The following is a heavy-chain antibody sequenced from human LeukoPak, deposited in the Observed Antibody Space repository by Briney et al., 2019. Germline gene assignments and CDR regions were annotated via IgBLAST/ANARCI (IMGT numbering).Heavy chain of an antibody. CDR2: ISAGGGSP. Sequence: GPSLRLSCAASAFTFSSYDTGWIRQAPGKGLEWVSAISAGGGSPYYADSVKGRFTISRDDSKNTLHLHMNSLRAEDSAVFYCAKDSARVSGWWYFDYWGQGILVTVSS. V-gene: IGHV3-23*01. CDR1: AFTFSSYD. J-gene: IGHJ4*02. CDR3: AKDSARVSGWWYFDY. D-gene: IGHD6-19*01.